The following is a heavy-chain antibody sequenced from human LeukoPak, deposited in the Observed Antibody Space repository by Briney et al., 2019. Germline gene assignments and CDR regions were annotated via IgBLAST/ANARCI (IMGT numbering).Heavy chain of an antibody. D-gene: IGHD3-10*01. V-gene: IGHV3-23*01. CDR3: AKEENYGSGSYYKDYFDY. Sequence: PGGSLRLSCAASGFTFSSYAMSWVRQAPGKGLEWVSAISGSGGSTYYADSVKGRFTISRDNSKNTLYLQMNTLRAEDTAVYYCAKEENYGSGSYYKDYFDYWGQGTLVTVSS. CDR2: ISGSGGST. J-gene: IGHJ4*02. CDR1: GFTFSSYA.